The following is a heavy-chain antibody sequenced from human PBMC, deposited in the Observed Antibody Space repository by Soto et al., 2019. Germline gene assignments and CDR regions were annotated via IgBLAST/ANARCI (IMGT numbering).Heavy chain of an antibody. D-gene: IGHD3-16*01. Sequence: QVPLQQWGAGLLKPSETLSLTCAVYGGPFSAYSWHWIRQPPGKGLEWIGETNHSGRSNYNPSLKSRVTISVDSSKSQFSLNLKSVTAADTAVYYCARGQAGWLQFWGFDHWGQGTLVTVSS. CDR3: ARGQAGWLQFWGFDH. CDR2: TNHSGRS. CDR1: GGPFSAYS. J-gene: IGHJ4*02. V-gene: IGHV4-34*01.